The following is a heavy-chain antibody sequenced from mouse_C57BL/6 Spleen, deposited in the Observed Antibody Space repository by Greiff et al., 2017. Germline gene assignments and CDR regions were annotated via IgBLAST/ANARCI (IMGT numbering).Heavy chain of an antibody. CDR3: ARPGAMDY. Sequence: VQLQQSGAELARPGASVKMSCKASGYTFTSYTMNWVKQRPGQGLEWIGYINPSSGYTKYNQKFKDKATLTADKSSSTAYMQLSSLTSEDSAVYYCARPGAMDYWGQGTSVTVAS. CDR2: INPSSGYT. V-gene: IGHV1-4*01. J-gene: IGHJ4*01. CDR1: GYTFTSYT.